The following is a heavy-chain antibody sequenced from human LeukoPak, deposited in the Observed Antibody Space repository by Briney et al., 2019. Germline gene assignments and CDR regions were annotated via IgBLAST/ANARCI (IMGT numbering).Heavy chain of an antibody. Sequence: GGSLRLSCVASGFTFTDYAMSWVRQAPGKGLDWVSSIGGGGFNTHYADSVKGRFSISRDTSTNTLYLEMNSLRADDSALYYCAKDNFGLVPYCFDSWGQGTLVTVSS. CDR3: AKDNFGLVPYCFDS. V-gene: IGHV3-23*01. CDR1: GFTFTDYA. CDR2: IGGGGFNT. J-gene: IGHJ4*02. D-gene: IGHD2-21*01.